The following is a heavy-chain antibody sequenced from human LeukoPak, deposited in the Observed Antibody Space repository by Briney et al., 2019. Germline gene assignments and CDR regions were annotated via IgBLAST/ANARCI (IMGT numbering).Heavy chain of an antibody. CDR3: AKVAPPHDYGPDY. D-gene: IGHD4-17*01. Sequence: GGSLRLSCAASGFTFSSYSMNWVSQAPGKGLEWVSAISGSGGSTYYADSVKGRFTISRDNSKNTLYLQMNSLRAEDTAVYYCAKVAPPHDYGPDYWGQGTLVTVSS. CDR1: GFTFSSYS. CDR2: ISGSGGST. V-gene: IGHV3-23*01. J-gene: IGHJ4*02.